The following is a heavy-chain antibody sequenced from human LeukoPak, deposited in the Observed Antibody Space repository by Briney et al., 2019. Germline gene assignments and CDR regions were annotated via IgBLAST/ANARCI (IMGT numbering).Heavy chain of an antibody. CDR1: GFTFSTYS. D-gene: IGHD3-22*01. V-gene: IGHV3-21*01. CDR2: ISSSSSYI. Sequence: GGSLRLSCAASGFTFSTYSMNWVRQTPGKGLEWVTSISSSSSYIYYADSVKGRFTISRDNAKNSLYLEMNSLRAEDTAVYYCARVYYYDSSGYYGYWGQGTLVIVSS. CDR3: ARVYYYDSSGYYGY. J-gene: IGHJ4*02.